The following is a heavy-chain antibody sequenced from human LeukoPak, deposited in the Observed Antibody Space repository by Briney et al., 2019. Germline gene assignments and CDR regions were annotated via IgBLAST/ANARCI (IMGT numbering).Heavy chain of an antibody. V-gene: IGHV3-64*01. CDR1: VFTFSSYA. D-gene: IGHD2-2*01. CDR3: ARDRASRFDY. CDR2: ISSNGGST. J-gene: IGHJ4*02. Sequence: GGSLRLSCAASVFTFSSYAMHWVRQAPGKGLEYVSAISSNGGSTYYANSVKGRFTISRDNSKNTLYLQMGSLRAEDMAVYYCARDRASRFDYWGQGTLVTVSS.